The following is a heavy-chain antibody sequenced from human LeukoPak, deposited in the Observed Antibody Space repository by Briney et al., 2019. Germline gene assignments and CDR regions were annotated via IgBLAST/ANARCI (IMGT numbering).Heavy chain of an antibody. V-gene: IGHV3-33*01. CDR1: GFTFSSYG. Sequence: GGSLRLSCAASGFTFSSYGMHWVRQAPGKGLEWVAVIWYDGSNKYYADSVKGRFTISRDNSKNTLYLQMNSLRAEDTAVYYCARERIILDDWLLWTVDYWGQGTLVTVSS. CDR3: ARERIILDDWLLWTVDY. J-gene: IGHJ4*02. CDR2: IWYDGSNK. D-gene: IGHD3-9*01.